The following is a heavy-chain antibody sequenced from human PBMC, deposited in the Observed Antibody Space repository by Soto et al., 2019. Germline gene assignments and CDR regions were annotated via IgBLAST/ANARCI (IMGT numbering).Heavy chain of an antibody. CDR2: IYYSGST. V-gene: IGHV4-30-4*01. Sequence: SETLSLTCTVSGGSISSGDYYWSWIRQPPGKGLEWIGYIYYSGSTYYNPSLKSRVTISVDTSKNQFSLKLSSVTAADTAVYYCARDSKDYVWGSYRSPLRGYYFDYWGQGTLVTVSS. CDR3: ARDSKDYVWGSYRSPLRGYYFDY. J-gene: IGHJ4*02. D-gene: IGHD3-16*02. CDR1: GGSISSGDYY.